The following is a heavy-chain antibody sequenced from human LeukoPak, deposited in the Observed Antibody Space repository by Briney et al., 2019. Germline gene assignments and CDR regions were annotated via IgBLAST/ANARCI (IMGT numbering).Heavy chain of an antibody. V-gene: IGHV1-8*01. Sequence: EASVKVSCTASGYTFTSCDINWVRQATGQGLEWMGWMNPNSGNTGYGQSFQGRITMTRDISIGTAYMELSNLTSEDTAIYYCTRGSSGRRDNWGQGTLVTVSA. J-gene: IGHJ4*02. CDR1: GYTFTSCD. D-gene: IGHD6-19*01. CDR2: MNPNSGNT. CDR3: TRGSSGRRDN.